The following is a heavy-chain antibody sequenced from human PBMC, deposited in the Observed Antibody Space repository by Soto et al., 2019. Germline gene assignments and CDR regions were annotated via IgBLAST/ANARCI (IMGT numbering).Heavy chain of an antibody. Sequence: PSETLSLTCAVYGGSFSGYYWSWIRQPPGKGLEWIGEINHSGSTNYNPTLKSRVTISVGTSKNQFSLKLSSVTAADTAVYYCARGSSGWTNFDYWGQGTLVTVSS. D-gene: IGHD6-19*01. V-gene: IGHV4-34*01. CDR2: INHSGST. J-gene: IGHJ4*02. CDR3: ARGSSGWTNFDY. CDR1: GGSFSGYY.